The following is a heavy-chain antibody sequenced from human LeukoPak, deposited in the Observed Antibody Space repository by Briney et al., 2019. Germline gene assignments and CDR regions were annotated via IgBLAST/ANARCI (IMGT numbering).Heavy chain of an antibody. D-gene: IGHD6-13*01. CDR1: GFTFSSYA. J-gene: IGHJ4*02. V-gene: IGHV3-23*01. CDR2: ISGSGGST. Sequence: GGSLRLSCAASGFTFSSYAMSWVRQAPGKGLEWVSAISGSGGSTYYADSVKGRFTISRDNSKNTLYLQMNSLRAEDTAVYYCAKDTGCSSSWYYFDYWGQGTLVTVSS. CDR3: AKDTGCSSSWYYFDY.